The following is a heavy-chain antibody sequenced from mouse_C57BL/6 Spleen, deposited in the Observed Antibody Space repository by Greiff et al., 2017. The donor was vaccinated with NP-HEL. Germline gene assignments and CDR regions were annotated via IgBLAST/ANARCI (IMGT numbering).Heavy chain of an antibody. CDR3: AREDMITKVFDY. CDR2: ISDGGSYT. CDR1: GFTFSSYA. Sequence: EVKLMESGGGLVKPGGSLKLSCAASGFTFSSYAMSWVRQTPEKRLEWVATISDGGSYTYYPDNVKGRFTISRDNAKNNLYLQMSHLKSEDTAMYYCAREDMITKVFDYWGQGTTLTVSS. D-gene: IGHD2-4*01. V-gene: IGHV5-4*01. J-gene: IGHJ2*01.